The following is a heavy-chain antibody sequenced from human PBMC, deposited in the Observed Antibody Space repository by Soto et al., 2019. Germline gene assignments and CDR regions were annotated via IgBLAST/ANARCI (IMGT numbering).Heavy chain of an antibody. D-gene: IGHD3-3*02. CDR1: GYKFTNYW. J-gene: IGHJ4*02. CDR2: IYPGGSDI. CDR3: ARRRQRAFDPIDY. Sequence: PGESLKLSCMTSGYKFTNYWIAWVRQRPGKGLEWVGIIYPGGSDIRYSPSFEGQVTISADRSISTAYLQWGSLKASATAVYFCARRRQRAFDPIDYWGQGTQVTVSS. V-gene: IGHV5-51*01.